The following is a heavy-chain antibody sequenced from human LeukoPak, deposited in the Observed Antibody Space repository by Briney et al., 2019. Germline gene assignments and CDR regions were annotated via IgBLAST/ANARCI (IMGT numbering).Heavy chain of an antibody. CDR2: IYYTGTT. D-gene: IGHD2-2*01. CDR3: ARDSTSSPGWFDP. V-gene: IGHV4-31*03. Sequence: TSETLSLTCTVSGGSFTVGGYYWTWIRQHPGKGLEWIGYIYYTGTTYYNPSLKSRLTISVDTSKNQFSLKLSSVTAADTAVYYCARDSTSSPGWFDPWGQGTLVTVSS. CDR1: GGSFTVGGYY. J-gene: IGHJ5*02.